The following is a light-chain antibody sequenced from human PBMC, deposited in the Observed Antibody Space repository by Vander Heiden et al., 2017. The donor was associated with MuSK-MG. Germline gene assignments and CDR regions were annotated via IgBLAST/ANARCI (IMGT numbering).Light chain of an antibody. Sequence: DIQMTQSPSTLSASVGDRVTITCRASQSISSWLAWDQQKPGKAPKLLIYKASSLESGVQSRFSGSGSGTEFTLTSSSLQTDDFATYYCQQYNIYTFGQGTKLEIK. J-gene: IGKJ2*01. CDR3: QQYNIYT. CDR2: KAS. CDR1: QSISSW. V-gene: IGKV1-5*03.